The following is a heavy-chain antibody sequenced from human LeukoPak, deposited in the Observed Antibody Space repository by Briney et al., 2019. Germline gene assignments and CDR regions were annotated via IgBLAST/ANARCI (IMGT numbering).Heavy chain of an antibody. Sequence: SETLSLTCTVSGGSISSGGYYWSWIRQHPGEGLEWIGYIYYSGSTYYNPSLKSRVTISVDTSKNQFSLKLSSVTAADTAVYYCARGDLSPNIAVAGTGFFDIWGQGTMVTVSS. J-gene: IGHJ3*02. D-gene: IGHD6-19*01. CDR1: GGSISSGGYY. CDR3: ARGDLSPNIAVAGTGFFDI. CDR2: IYYSGST. V-gene: IGHV4-31*03.